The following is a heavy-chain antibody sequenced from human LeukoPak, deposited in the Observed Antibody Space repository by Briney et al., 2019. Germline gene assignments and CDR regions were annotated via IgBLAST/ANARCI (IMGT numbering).Heavy chain of an antibody. CDR2: IYYSGST. CDR1: GASFSSSTYY. D-gene: IGHD6-13*01. V-gene: IGHV4-39*01. Sequence: SETLSLTCTVSGASFSSSTYYWGWIRQPPGKGLEWIGSIYYSGSTYYNPSLRSRVTMSVDTSKNQFSLKLSSVTAADTAMYYCARHAGGIAAAGTRPFDYWGQGTLVTVSS. J-gene: IGHJ4*02. CDR3: ARHAGGIAAAGTRPFDY.